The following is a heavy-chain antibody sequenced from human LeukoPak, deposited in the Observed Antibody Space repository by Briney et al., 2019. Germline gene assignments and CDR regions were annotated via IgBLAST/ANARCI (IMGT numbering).Heavy chain of an antibody. CDR3: AKDIRRVNYDILTGYLRGGNFDY. CDR1: GFTFSSYA. V-gene: IGHV3-23*01. CDR2: ISGSGGST. J-gene: IGHJ4*02. D-gene: IGHD3-9*01. Sequence: SGGSLRLSCAASGFTFSSYAMSWVRQAPGKGLEWVSAISGSGGSTYYADSVKGRFTISRDNSKNTLYLQMNSLRAEDTAVYYCAKDIRRVNYDILTGYLRGGNFDYWGQGTLVTVSS.